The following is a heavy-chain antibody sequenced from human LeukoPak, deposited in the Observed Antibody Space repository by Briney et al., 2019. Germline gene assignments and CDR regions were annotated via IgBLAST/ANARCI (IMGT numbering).Heavy chain of an antibody. J-gene: IGHJ4*02. CDR2: IYTSGGT. Sequence: PSETLSLTCYVSSGSISNSYWSWIRQPPGKGLEWVGRIYTSGGTNYNPSLKSRVTMSIDTSKNQFSLRLSSMTAADTAVYYCARARGYSYGVWGQGTLVTVSS. V-gene: IGHV4-4*07. D-gene: IGHD5-18*01. CDR3: ARARGYSYGV. CDR1: SGSISNSY.